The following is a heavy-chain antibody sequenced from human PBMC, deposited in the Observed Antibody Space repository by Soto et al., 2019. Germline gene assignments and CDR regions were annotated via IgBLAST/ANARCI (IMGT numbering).Heavy chain of an antibody. V-gene: IGHV3-9*01. CDR1: GFTFDDYA. CDR2: ISWNSGSI. CDR3: AKDSHGRLRFLEWLSTNYYYCYMDV. Sequence: PGGSLRLSCAASGFTFDDYAMHWVRQAPGKGLEWVSGISWNSGSIGYADSVKGRFTISRDNAKNSLYLQMNSLRAEDTALYYCAKDSHGRLRFLEWLSTNYYYCYMDVWGKGTTVTVSS. D-gene: IGHD3-3*01. J-gene: IGHJ6*03.